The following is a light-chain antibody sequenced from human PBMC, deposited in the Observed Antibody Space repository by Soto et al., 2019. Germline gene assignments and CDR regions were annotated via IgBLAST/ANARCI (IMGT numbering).Light chain of an antibody. J-gene: IGKJ1*01. V-gene: IGKV1-5*01. CDR2: DAS. Sequence: MTQSPATLSASVGDRVTITCRASQSISSYLNWYQQKPGKAPKLLIYDASSLESGVPSRFIGSGSGTEFTLTISRLQPDDFATYYCQQFNSYSWTFGQGTKVDIK. CDR3: QQFNSYSWT. CDR1: QSISSY.